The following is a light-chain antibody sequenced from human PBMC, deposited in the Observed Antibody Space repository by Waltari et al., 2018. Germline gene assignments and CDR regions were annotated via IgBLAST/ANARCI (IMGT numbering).Light chain of an antibody. J-gene: IGLJ3*02. CDR1: ALPTKY. CDR2: EDN. CDR3: YSTDSSGNHWV. V-gene: IGLV3-10*01. Sequence: SYELTQPPSVSVSPGQTARITCSGDALPTKYAYWYQQKSGQAPVLVIYEDNKRPSGIPERFSGSSSGKMATLTISGAQVEDEADYYCYSTDSSGNHWVFGGGTKLTVL.